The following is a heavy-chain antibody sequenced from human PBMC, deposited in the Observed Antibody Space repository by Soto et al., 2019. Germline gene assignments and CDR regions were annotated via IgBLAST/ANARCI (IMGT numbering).Heavy chain of an antibody. CDR1: GDSVSSSY. V-gene: IGHV4-59*02. CDR2: IYNSGST. Sequence: PSETLSLTCTVSGDSVSSSYWSWIRQSPGKGLEWIGFIYNSGSTNYNPSLKSRVTISVDTSKNQFSLKLTSVTAADTAVYFCAREGSGSYYNWFDPWGQGTLVTVSS. D-gene: IGHD3-10*01. J-gene: IGHJ5*02. CDR3: AREGSGSYYNWFDP.